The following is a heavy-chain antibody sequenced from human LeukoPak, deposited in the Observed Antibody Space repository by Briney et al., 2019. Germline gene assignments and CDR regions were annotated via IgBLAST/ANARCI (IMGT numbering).Heavy chain of an antibody. CDR2: INYSGST. CDR3: ARNVGIRDGFDI. CDR1: GGSISSYY. J-gene: IGHJ3*02. D-gene: IGHD3-10*01. V-gene: IGHV4-59*01. Sequence: SETLSLTCTVSGGSISSYYWSWIRQPPGMGLEWIGYINYSGSTNYNPSLKSRVTISVDTSKNQFSLKLRSVTAADTAVYYCARNVGIRDGFDIWGQGTMVTVSS.